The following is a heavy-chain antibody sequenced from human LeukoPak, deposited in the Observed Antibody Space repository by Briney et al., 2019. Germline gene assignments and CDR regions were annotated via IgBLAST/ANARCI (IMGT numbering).Heavy chain of an antibody. Sequence: SVKVSCKASGYTFTSYAIHWVRQAPGQRLEWMGGIIPIFGTANYAQKFQGRVTITADESTSTAYMELSSLRSEDTAVYYCARDKDGAARPTWFDPWGQGTLVTVSS. CDR3: ARDKDGAARPTWFDP. CDR2: IIPIFGTA. CDR1: GYTFTSYA. V-gene: IGHV1-69*13. J-gene: IGHJ5*02. D-gene: IGHD6-6*01.